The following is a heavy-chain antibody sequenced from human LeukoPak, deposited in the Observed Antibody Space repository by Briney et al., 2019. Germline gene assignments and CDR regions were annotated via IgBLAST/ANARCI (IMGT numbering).Heavy chain of an antibody. CDR3: ARTGLWRFDY. V-gene: IGHV3-74*01. Sequence: GGSLRLSCAASGFTFSSFWMHWVRQAPGKGLVWVSRINPDGSTTNYADSVKGRFAISRDNAKNTLHLQMNSLRAEDTAVYYCARTGLWRFDYWGQGALVTVSS. CDR1: GFTFSSFW. J-gene: IGHJ4*02. CDR2: INPDGSTT. D-gene: IGHD2/OR15-2a*01.